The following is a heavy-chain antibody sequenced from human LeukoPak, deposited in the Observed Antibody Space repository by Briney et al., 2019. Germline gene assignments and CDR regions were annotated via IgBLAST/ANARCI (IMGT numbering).Heavy chain of an antibody. Sequence: GGSLRLSCAASGFTFSDYYMTWIRQAPGRGLEWISYINGSSSDTNYADSVRGRFTISRDNAKNSLYLLMNSLRVEDTAVYYCARRGTTYCTVDSCHPNWFDPWGQGTLVTVSS. V-gene: IGHV3-11*03. J-gene: IGHJ5*02. CDR3: ARRGTTYCTVDSCHPNWFDP. CDR2: INGSSSDT. D-gene: IGHD2-15*01. CDR1: GFTFSDYY.